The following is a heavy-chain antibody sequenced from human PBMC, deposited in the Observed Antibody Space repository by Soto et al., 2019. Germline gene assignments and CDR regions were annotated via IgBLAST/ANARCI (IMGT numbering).Heavy chain of an antibody. J-gene: IGHJ4*02. CDR2: ISYDGSNK. Sequence: QPGGSLRLSCAASGFTFSSYGMHWVRQAPGKGLEWVAVISYDGSNKYYADSVKGRFTISRDNSKNTLYLQMNSLRAEDTAVYYCAKVAIVGAKGEWNYFDYWGQGTLVTVSS. CDR1: GFTFSSYG. V-gene: IGHV3-30*18. D-gene: IGHD1-26*01. CDR3: AKVAIVGAKGEWNYFDY.